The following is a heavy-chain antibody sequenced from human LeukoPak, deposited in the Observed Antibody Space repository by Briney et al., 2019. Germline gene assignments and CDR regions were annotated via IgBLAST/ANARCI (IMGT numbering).Heavy chain of an antibody. CDR3: ARDLGGSYFRYYFDY. CDR2: ISYDGSNK. V-gene: IGHV3-30*19. D-gene: IGHD1-26*01. J-gene: IGHJ4*02. CDR1: GFTFTSYG. Sequence: GGSLRLSCAASGFTFTSYGMHRVRQAPWKGLEWVAVISYDGSNKYYAHSGKGRFTIYRDNSKNTLYLQMHSLRAEDTAVYYCARDLGGSYFRYYFDYWGQGTLVTVSS.